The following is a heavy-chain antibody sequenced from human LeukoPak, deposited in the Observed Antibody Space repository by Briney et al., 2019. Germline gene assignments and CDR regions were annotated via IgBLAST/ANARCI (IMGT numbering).Heavy chain of an antibody. J-gene: IGHJ6*04. D-gene: IGHD6-13*01. Sequence: GGSLRLSCAASGFTVSDYSMSWVRQAPGKGLGWVSAISGSGSYTDYADSVKGRFTISKDNSKNTLYMRMSSLRAEATAVYYCASGSSWYSATVWGKGTTVTISS. CDR3: ASGSSWYSATV. CDR1: GFTVSDYS. CDR2: ISGSGSYT. V-gene: IGHV3-23*01.